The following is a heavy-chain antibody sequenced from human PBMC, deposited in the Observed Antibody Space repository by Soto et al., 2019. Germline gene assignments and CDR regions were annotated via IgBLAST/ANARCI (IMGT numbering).Heavy chain of an antibody. V-gene: IGHV3-74*01. CDR2: IDGAGRST. Sequence: EVQLVESGGGLVQPGGSLRLSCAASGFTFSSYWMHWVRQPPGKGLVWVSRIDGAGRSTNYADSVKGRFTISRDNAKNTLYMQMNSLRAEDTAVYYCARVGSTSWNWGQGTLVTVSS. CDR3: ARVGSTSWN. J-gene: IGHJ4*02. CDR1: GFTFSSYW. D-gene: IGHD6-6*01.